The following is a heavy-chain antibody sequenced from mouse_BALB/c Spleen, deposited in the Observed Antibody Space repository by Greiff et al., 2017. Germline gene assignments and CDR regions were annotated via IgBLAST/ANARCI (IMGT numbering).Heavy chain of an antibody. J-gene: IGHJ3*01. CDR3: APTMINAWFAY. CDR1: GFNIKDTY. D-gene: IGHD2-4*01. V-gene: IGHV14-3*02. CDR2: IDPANGNT. Sequence: EVKLMESGAELVKPGASVKLSCTASGFNIKDTYMHWVKQRPEQGLEWIGRIDPANGNTKYDPKFQGKATITADTSSNTAYLQLSSLTSEDTAVYYCAPTMINAWFAYWGQGTLVTVSA.